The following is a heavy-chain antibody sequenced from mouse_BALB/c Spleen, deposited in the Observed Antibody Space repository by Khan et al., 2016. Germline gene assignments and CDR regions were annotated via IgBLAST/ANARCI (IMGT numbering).Heavy chain of an antibody. CDR2: IHPSDSES. J-gene: IGHJ4*01. CDR1: SYSFTRYW. Sequence: QVQLQQSGTELVRPGASVKLSCKASSYSFTRYWMNWVKQRPGQGLEWIGMIHPSDSESRLNQKFKDKATLTVDNSSSIAYMQLSSPTSEDSAVYYCTRSAYGNHPYYAMDYWGQGTSVTVSS. V-gene: IGHV1-61*01. CDR3: TRSAYGNHPYYAMDY. D-gene: IGHD2-1*01.